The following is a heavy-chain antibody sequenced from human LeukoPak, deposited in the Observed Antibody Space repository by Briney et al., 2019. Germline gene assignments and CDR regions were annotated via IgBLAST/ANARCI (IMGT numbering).Heavy chain of an antibody. D-gene: IGHD3-22*01. CDR2: IYHGGTT. Sequence: SETLSLTCTVSGYFISSGYYWGWIRQPPGKGLEWIGNIYHGGTTYYNPSLKSRVTISVDTSKNQFSLKLSSVTAADTAVYYCARDAVYYDSSGYHAFDIWGQGTMVTVSS. V-gene: IGHV4-38-2*02. CDR3: ARDAVYYDSSGYHAFDI. J-gene: IGHJ3*02. CDR1: GYFISSGYY.